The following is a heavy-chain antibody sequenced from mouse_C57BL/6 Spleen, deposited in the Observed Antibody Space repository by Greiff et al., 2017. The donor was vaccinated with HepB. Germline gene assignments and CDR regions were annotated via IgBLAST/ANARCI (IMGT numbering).Heavy chain of an antibody. J-gene: IGHJ2*01. Sequence: QVQLQQPGAELVMPGASVKLSCKASGYTFTSYWMHWVKQRPGQGLEWIGEIDPSDSYTNYNQKFKGKSTLTVDKSSSTAYMQLSSLTSEDSAVYYCARGSHCDYWGQGTTLTVSS. CDR3: ARGSHCDY. V-gene: IGHV1-69*01. CDR1: GYTFTSYW. CDR2: IDPSDSYT.